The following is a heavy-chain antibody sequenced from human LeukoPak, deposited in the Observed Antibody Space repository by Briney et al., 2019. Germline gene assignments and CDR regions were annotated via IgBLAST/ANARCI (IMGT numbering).Heavy chain of an antibody. CDR3: AHSGSYFDY. CDR2: IKEDGSEK. J-gene: IGHJ4*02. CDR1: GFPFSNYW. D-gene: IGHD1-26*01. V-gene: IGHV3-7*01. Sequence: GGSLRLSCEASGFPFSNYWMSWVRQAPGKGLEWVANIKEDGSEKNYVDSVKGRFTISRDNAKNSVYLQMDSLRAEDTAVYHCAHSGSYFDYLGQGTLVTVSS.